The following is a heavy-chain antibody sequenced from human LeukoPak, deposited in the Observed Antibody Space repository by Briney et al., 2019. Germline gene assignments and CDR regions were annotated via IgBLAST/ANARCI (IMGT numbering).Heavy chain of an antibody. Sequence: ASVKVSCKASGYTFTGYYMHWVRQAPGQGLEWMGWINPNSGGTNYAQKFQGRVTMTRDTSISTAYMELSRLRSDDTAVYYCARFYDQTTPYYFDYWGQGTLVTVSS. CDR1: GYTFTGYY. D-gene: IGHD3-3*01. J-gene: IGHJ4*02. V-gene: IGHV1-2*02. CDR2: INPNSGGT. CDR3: ARFYDQTTPYYFDY.